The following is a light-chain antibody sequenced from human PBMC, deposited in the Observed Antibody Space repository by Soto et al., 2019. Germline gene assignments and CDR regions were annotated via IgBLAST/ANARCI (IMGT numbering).Light chain of an antibody. CDR1: QGIDNY. CDR3: LQLNTYPWT. J-gene: IGKJ1*01. CDR2: GSS. V-gene: IGKV1-27*01. Sequence: DIQMTQSPSSLSASVGDRVTITCRASQGIDNYLAWYQQKPGKVPQLLIYGSSTLQSGVPARFSGSGSGTDFTLTISSLQPEDVATYYCLQLNTYPWTFGQGTKVDIK.